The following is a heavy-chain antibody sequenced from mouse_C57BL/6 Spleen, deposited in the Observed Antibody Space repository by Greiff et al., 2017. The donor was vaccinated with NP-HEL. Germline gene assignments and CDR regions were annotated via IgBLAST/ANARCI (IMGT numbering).Heavy chain of an antibody. Sequence: EVQVVESGGGLVKPGGSLKLSCAASGFTFSDYGMHWVRQAPEKGLEWVAYISSGSSTIYYADTVKGRFTISRDNAKNTLFLQMTSLRSEDTAMYYCAREGPNWDVGNFDDWGQGTTLTVSS. V-gene: IGHV5-17*01. CDR2: ISSGSSTI. J-gene: IGHJ2*01. D-gene: IGHD4-1*01. CDR3: AREGPNWDVGNFDD. CDR1: GFTFSDYG.